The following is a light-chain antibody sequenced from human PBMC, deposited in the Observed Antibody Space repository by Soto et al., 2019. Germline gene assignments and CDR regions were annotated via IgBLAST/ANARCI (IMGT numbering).Light chain of an antibody. CDR2: AAS. V-gene: IGKV1-39*01. CDR3: QQSYSTPRT. Sequence: DIQMTQSPSSLSASVGDRVTIACRASQSISSYLNWYQQKPGKAPKVLIYAASSLESGVPSRFSGSGSGTDFTLTISSLQPEDFATYYCQQSYSTPRTFGQETKGEIK. J-gene: IGKJ1*01. CDR1: QSISSY.